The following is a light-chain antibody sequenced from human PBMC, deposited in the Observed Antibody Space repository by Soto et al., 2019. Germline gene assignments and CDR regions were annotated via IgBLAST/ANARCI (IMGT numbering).Light chain of an antibody. J-gene: IGLJ2*01. Sequence: QSVLTQPASVSGSPGQSITISCTGTISDVGGYKYVSWYQQHPGKAPKLMIYEVSNRPSGVSNRFSGSKSGNTASLTISGLQAEDEADYYCSSYTSSSTVVFGGGTKLTVL. V-gene: IGLV2-14*01. CDR2: EVS. CDR3: SSYTSSSTVV. CDR1: ISDVGGYKY.